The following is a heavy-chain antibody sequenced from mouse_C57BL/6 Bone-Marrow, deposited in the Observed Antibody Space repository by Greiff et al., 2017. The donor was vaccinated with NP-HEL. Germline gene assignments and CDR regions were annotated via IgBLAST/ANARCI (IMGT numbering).Heavy chain of an antibody. CDR3: ARDLDSRGFDY. Sequence: EVQVVESGGGLVKPGGSLKLSCAASGFTFSSYAMSWVRQTPEKRLEWVATISDGGSYTYYPDNVKGRFTISRDNAKNNLYLQMSHLKSEDTAMYYCARDLDSRGFDYWSQGTTLTVSS. D-gene: IGHD3-2*01. J-gene: IGHJ2*01. CDR1: GFTFSSYA. CDR2: ISDGGSYT. V-gene: IGHV5-4*01.